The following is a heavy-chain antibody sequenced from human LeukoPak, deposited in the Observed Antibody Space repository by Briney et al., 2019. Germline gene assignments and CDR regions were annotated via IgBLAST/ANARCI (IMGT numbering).Heavy chain of an antibody. Sequence: GGSLRLSCAASGFTFSSYSMNRVRQAPGKGLEWVSSISSSSSYIYYADSVKGRFTISRDNAKNSLYLQMNSLRDEDTAVYYCARDQSGDYVWGSYRGIFDYWGQGTLVTVSS. CDR2: ISSSSSYI. CDR1: GFTFSSYS. D-gene: IGHD3-16*02. CDR3: ARDQSGDYVWGSYRGIFDY. J-gene: IGHJ4*02. V-gene: IGHV3-21*01.